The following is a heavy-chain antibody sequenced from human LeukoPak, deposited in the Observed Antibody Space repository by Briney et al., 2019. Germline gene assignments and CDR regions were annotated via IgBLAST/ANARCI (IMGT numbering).Heavy chain of an antibody. D-gene: IGHD6-19*01. CDR2: FSGSGGST. CDR1: GFTFSSYA. V-gene: IGHV3-23*01. CDR3: AKDRIAVAGMSYYFDY. Sequence: GGSLRLSCAASGFTFSSYAMSWVRQAPGKGLEWVSAFSGSGGSTYYADSVKGRFTISRDNSKNTLYLQMNSLRAEDTAVYYCAKDRIAVAGMSYYFDYWGQGTLVTVSS. J-gene: IGHJ4*02.